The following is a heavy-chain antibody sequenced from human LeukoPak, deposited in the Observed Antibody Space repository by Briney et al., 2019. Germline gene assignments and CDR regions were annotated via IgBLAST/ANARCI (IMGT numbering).Heavy chain of an antibody. V-gene: IGHV3-64*01. CDR1: GFTFSSYA. Sequence: GGSLRLSCAASGFTFSSYAMHWVRQAPGKGLEYVPAISSNGGSTYYANSVKGRFTISRDNSKNTLYLQMGSLRAEDMAVYYCARGKRVTHPLFDYWGQGTLVTVSS. CDR2: ISSNGGST. J-gene: IGHJ4*02. D-gene: IGHD4-11*01. CDR3: ARGKRVTHPLFDY.